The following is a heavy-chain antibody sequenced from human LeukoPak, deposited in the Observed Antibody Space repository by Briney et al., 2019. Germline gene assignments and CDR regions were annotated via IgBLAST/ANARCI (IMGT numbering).Heavy chain of an antibody. CDR3: ARLGYITRVGGVAPLWGFAP. V-gene: IGHV4-34*01. CDR1: GGSFSGYY. J-gene: IGHJ5*02. D-gene: IGHD3-10*02. CDR2: INHSGST. Sequence: KPSETLSLTCAVYGGSFSGYYWSWIRQPPGKGLEWIGEINHSGSTNYNPSLKSRVTISVDTSKNQFSLKLSSVTAADTAVYYCARLGYITRVGGVAPLWGFAPWGQGTLVTVSS.